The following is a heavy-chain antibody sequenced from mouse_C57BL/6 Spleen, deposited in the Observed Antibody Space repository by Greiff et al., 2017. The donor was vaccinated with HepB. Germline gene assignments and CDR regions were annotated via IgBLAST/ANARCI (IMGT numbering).Heavy chain of an antibody. CDR1: GYTFTDYY. Sequence: LVESGPELVKPGASVKISCKASGYTFTDYYINCVKQRPGQGLEWIGWIYPGSGNTKYNEKFKGKATLTVDTSSSTAYMQLSSLTSEDSAVYFCARVGYGNYLYWYFDVWGTGTTVTVSS. D-gene: IGHD2-10*02. J-gene: IGHJ1*03. V-gene: IGHV1-84*01. CDR3: ARVGYGNYLYWYFDV. CDR2: IYPGSGNT.